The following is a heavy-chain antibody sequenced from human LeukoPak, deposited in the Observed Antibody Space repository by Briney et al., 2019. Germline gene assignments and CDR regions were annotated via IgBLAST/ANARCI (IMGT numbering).Heavy chain of an antibody. CDR2: INPNSGGT. J-gene: IGHJ4*02. D-gene: IGHD3-10*01. CDR1: GYTFTGYY. CDR3: AREGDGSGSNFDY. Sequence: ASVKVSCKASGYTFTGYYMHWVRQAPGQGLEWMGWINPNSGGTNYAQKFQGRVTMTRDTSISTAYMELSRLRSDDTAVYYCAREGDGSGSNFDYWGQGTLVTVSS. V-gene: IGHV1-2*02.